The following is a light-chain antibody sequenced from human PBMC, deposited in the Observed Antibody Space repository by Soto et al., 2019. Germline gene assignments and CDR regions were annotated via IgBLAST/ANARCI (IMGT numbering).Light chain of an antibody. CDR1: SSNIGSNY. V-gene: IGLV1-44*01. CDR3: AAWDDSLNGPV. Sequence: QSVLTQPPSASGTPGQRVTISCSGSSSNIGSNYVSWYQQLPGTAPKVLIYSNNQRPSGVPDRFSGSKSGTSASLAISGLQSEDEADYYCAAWDDSLNGPVFVGGTKVTVL. CDR2: SNN. J-gene: IGLJ2*01.